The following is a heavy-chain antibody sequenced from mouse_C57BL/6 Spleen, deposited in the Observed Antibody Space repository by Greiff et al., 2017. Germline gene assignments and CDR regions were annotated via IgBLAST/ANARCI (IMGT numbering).Heavy chain of an antibody. D-gene: IGHD2-3*01. V-gene: IGHV1-61*01. CDR3: ARWDGYYFDY. CDR1: GYTFTSYW. CDR2: IYPSDSET. J-gene: IGHJ2*01. Sequence: QVQLQQPGAELVRPGSSVTLSCKASGYTFTSYWMDWLKQSPGQGLEWIGNIYPSDSETHYNQKFKDKATLTVDKSSSTAYMQLRSLTSEDSAVYYCARWDGYYFDYWGQGTTLTVSS.